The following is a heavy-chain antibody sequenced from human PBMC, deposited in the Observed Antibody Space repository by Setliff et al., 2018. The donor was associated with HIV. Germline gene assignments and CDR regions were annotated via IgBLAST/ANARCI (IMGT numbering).Heavy chain of an antibody. CDR3: ARAPPGIQNDAFDV. CDR2: ITPNGRT. Sequence: KSSETLSLTCAVYGGSVSGHYWGWFRQPPGKGLEWIGEITPNGRTNYIPSLKSRVTMSLDTPRNQFSLKLAFVTAADTAVYYCARAPPGIQNDAFDVWGQGTMVTVS. V-gene: IGHV4-34*01. J-gene: IGHJ3*01. CDR1: GGSVSGHY.